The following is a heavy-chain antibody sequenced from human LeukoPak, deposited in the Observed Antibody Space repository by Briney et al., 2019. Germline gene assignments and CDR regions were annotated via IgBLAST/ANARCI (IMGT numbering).Heavy chain of an antibody. CDR1: GSTFSSYW. CDR3: AREGIVVVSDPYWYIDL. J-gene: IGHJ2*01. D-gene: IGHD2-21*01. Sequence: GGSLRLSCAASGSTFSSYWMSWVRQAPRKGLEWVANIKQDESEKFYIDSVKGRFTISRDNAKNSLYLQMNSLRAEDTAVYSCAREGIVVVSDPYWYIDLWGRGTLVTVSS. V-gene: IGHV3-7*05. CDR2: IKQDESEK.